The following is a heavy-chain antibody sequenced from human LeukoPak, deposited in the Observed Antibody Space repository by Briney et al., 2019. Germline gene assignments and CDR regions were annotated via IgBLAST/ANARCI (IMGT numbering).Heavy chain of an antibody. D-gene: IGHD3-9*01. J-gene: IGHJ6*02. CDR1: GYTFSSYG. CDR3: ARAFHTSNYDILTGYYYYYGMDV. Sequence: GSVKVSSKASGYTFSSYGISWVRQGPGQGGGWVGWIRAYNGKKNYAQKLQGRVTMTTDTSTSTAYMELRSLRSDDTAVYYCARAFHTSNYDILTGYYYYYGMDVWGQGTTVTVSS. CDR2: IRAYNGKK. V-gene: IGHV1-18*01.